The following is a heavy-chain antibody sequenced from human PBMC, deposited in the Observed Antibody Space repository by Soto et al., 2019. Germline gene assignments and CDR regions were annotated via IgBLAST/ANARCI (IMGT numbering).Heavy chain of an antibody. V-gene: IGHV1-8*01. CDR3: ARGGPLGIAAAGTIDY. D-gene: IGHD6-13*01. CDR2: MNPNSGNT. Sequence: ASVKVSCTASGYTFTSYDINWVRQATGQGLEWMGWMNPNSGNTGYAQKFQGRVTMTRNTSISTAYMELSSLRSEDTAVYYCARGGPLGIAAAGTIDYWGQGTLVTVSS. J-gene: IGHJ4*02. CDR1: GYTFTSYD.